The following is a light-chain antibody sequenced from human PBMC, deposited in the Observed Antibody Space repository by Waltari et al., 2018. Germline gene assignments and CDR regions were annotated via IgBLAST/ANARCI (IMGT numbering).Light chain of an antibody. CDR3: CSYAGRSTWV. Sequence: QSALTQPASVSGPPGPSITIPCTGTSSDVGSYKFVSWYQQHPGKAPKLMIYEGTKRPSGVSNRFSGSKSGNTASLTISGLQAEDEADYYCCSYAGRSTWVFGGGTKLTVL. J-gene: IGLJ3*02. V-gene: IGLV2-23*01. CDR1: SSDVGSYKF. CDR2: EGT.